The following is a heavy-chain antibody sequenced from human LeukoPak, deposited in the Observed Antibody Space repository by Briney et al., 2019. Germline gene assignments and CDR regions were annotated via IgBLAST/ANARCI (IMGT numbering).Heavy chain of an antibody. CDR1: GYTFTSYG. Sequence: ASVKVSCKASGYTFTSYGIGWVRQAPGQGLEWMGWISAYNGNTNYAQKLQGRVTMTTDTSTSTAYMELRSLRSDDTAVYYCARGGYCSSTSCYSCDYWGQGTLVNVSS. V-gene: IGHV1-18*01. D-gene: IGHD2-2*01. CDR3: ARGGYCSSTSCYSCDY. CDR2: ISAYNGNT. J-gene: IGHJ4*02.